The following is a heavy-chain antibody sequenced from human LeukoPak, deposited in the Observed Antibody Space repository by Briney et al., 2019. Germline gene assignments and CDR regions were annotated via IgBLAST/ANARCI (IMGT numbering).Heavy chain of an antibody. CDR2: IGTAGDT. CDR3: ARERSNYYYYYAMDV. Sequence: GGSLRLSCAASGFTLSSYDMHWVRQATGKGLEWVSAIGTAGDTYYPGSVKGRFTISRENAKNSLYLQMNSLRAGDTAVYYCARERSNYYYYYAMDVWGQGTTVTVSS. J-gene: IGHJ6*02. D-gene: IGHD4-11*01. CDR1: GFTLSSYD. V-gene: IGHV3-13*01.